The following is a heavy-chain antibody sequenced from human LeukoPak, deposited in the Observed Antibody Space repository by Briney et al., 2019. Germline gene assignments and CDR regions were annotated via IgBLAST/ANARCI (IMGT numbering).Heavy chain of an antibody. CDR2: INPNSGGT. J-gene: IGHJ5*02. CDR1: GYTFTGYY. D-gene: IGHD5-18*01. CDR3: ARDHRIQLWLPPALDP. Sequence: ASVKVSCKASGYTFTGYYMHWVRHAPGQGLEWMGWINPNSGGTNYAQKFQGRVTMTRDTSISTAYMELSRLRSDDTAVYYCARDHRIQLWLPPALDPWGQGTLVTVSS. V-gene: IGHV1-2*02.